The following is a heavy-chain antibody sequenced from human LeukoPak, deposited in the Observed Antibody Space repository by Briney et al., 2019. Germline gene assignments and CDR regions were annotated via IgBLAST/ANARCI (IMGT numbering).Heavy chain of an antibody. CDR1: GITFSRSW. J-gene: IGHJ4*02. CDR2: IKEDGGEI. CDR3: AKFYDISTGYSDY. D-gene: IGHD3-9*01. Sequence: GGSLRLSCAASGITFSRSWMSWVRQAPGKGLEWVAFIKEDGGEIYYVDSVKGRFTISRDNSKNTLYLQMNSLRADDTAVYYCAKFYDISTGYSDYWGQGTLVTVSS. V-gene: IGHV3-7*05.